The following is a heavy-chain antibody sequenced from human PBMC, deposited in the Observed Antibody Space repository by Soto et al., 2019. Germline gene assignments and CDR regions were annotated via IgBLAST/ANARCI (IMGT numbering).Heavy chain of an antibody. CDR3: ARDLSYYYYMDV. CDR2: INPSGGST. V-gene: IGHV1-46*03. J-gene: IGHJ6*03. Sequence: QVQLVQSGAEVKKPGASVKVSCKASGYTFTSYYMHWVRQAPGQGLEWMGIINPSGGSTSYAQKFQGRVTMTRDTSTSPVYMDLSSLRSEDTAVYYCARDLSYYYYMDVWGKGTTVTVSS. CDR1: GYTFTSYY.